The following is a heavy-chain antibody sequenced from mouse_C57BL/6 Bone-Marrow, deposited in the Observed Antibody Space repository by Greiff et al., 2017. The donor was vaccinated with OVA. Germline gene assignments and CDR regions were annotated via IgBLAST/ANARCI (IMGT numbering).Heavy chain of an antibody. CDR2: IDPENGDT. D-gene: IGHD1-1*01. CDR3: TTLYYFDY. V-gene: IGHV14-4*01. J-gene: IGHJ2*01. Sequence: DVKLVESGAELVRPGASVKLSCTASGFNIKDDHMHWVKQRPEKGLEWIGWIDPENGDTEYASKFQGKATITADKSSNTAYLELSSLTSEDTAVYYWTTLYYFDYWGQGPPLTVSS. CDR1: GFNIKDDH.